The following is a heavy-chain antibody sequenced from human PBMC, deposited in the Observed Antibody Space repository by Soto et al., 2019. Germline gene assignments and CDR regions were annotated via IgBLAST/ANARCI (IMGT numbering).Heavy chain of an antibody. CDR1: GFTFSSYA. J-gene: IGHJ3*02. V-gene: IGHV3-23*01. CDR3: AKNCDFWSGYPPNAFDI. D-gene: IGHD3-3*01. CDR2: ISGSGGST. Sequence: GGSLRLSCAASGFTFSSYAMSWVRQAPGKGLEWVSAISGSGGSTYYADSVKGRFTISRDNSKNTLYLQMNSLRAEDTAVYYCAKNCDFWSGYPPNAFDIWGQGTMVTVSS.